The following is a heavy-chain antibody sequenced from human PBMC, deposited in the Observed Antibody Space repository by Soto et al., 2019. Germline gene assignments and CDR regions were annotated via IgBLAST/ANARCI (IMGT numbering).Heavy chain of an antibody. J-gene: IGHJ4*02. CDR1: GGSFSGYY. Sequence: SGTLSLTCAVSGGSFSGYYWSWIRQPPGKGLEWIGEINHSGSTNYNPSLKSRVTISVDTPKNQFSLKLSSVTAADTAVYYCARRPIKLPAMVRGYFDYWGQGTMVTVYS. V-gene: IGHV4-34*01. CDR3: ARRPIKLPAMVRGYFDY. D-gene: IGHD5-18*01. CDR2: INHSGST.